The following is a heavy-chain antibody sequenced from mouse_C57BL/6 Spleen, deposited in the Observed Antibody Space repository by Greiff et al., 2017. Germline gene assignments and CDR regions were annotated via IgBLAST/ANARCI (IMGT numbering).Heavy chain of an antibody. CDR1: GYTFTDYE. CDR3: TRASYLCFAY. J-gene: IGHJ3*01. V-gene: IGHV1-15*01. Sequence: QVQLQQSGAELVRPGASVTLSCKASGYTFTDYEMHWVKQTPVHGLEWIGAIYPETGGTAYNQKFKGKAILTADKSSSTAYMELRSLTSADSAVYYCTRASYLCFAYWGQGTLVTVSA. CDR2: IYPETGGT. D-gene: IGHD5-5*01.